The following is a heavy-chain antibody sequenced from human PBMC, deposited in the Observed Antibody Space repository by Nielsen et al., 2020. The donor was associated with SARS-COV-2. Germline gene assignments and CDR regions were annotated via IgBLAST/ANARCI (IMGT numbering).Heavy chain of an antibody. J-gene: IGHJ3*01. V-gene: IGHV3-7*01. Sequence: GGSLRLSCAASGFTFSSLWMSWVRQVPGKGLEWVADIKPDGSEKFYVDSVKGRFTISRDNAKNSMSLQMNSLRVEDTAVYYCARDWSRAFDVWGQGTMVTVSS. CDR3: ARDWSRAFDV. CDR2: IKPDGSEK. CDR1: GFTFSSLW.